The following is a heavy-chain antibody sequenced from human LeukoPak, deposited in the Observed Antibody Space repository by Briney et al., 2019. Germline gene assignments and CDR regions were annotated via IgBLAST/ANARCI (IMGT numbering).Heavy chain of an antibody. CDR2: ISGSGGTT. J-gene: IGHJ4*02. D-gene: IGHD1-26*01. CDR1: GFIFSRYG. Sequence: GGSLRLSCVVSGFIFSRYGMSWVRQAPGKGLEWVSAISGSGGTTFYADSVKGRFTISRDNSKNTLYLQMNSLRGEDTAVYYCAKDPIVGATPGDYFDYWGQGTLVTVSS. CDR3: AKDPIVGATPGDYFDY. V-gene: IGHV3-23*01.